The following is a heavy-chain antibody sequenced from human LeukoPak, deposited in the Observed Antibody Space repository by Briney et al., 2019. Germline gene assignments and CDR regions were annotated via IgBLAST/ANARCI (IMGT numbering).Heavy chain of an antibody. V-gene: IGHV4-34*01. CDR1: GGSFSGYY. CDR3: ASTAAAGKWRRFDP. D-gene: IGHD6-13*01. J-gene: IGHJ5*02. Sequence: PSETLSLTCAVYGGSFSGYYWSWIRQPPGKGLEWIGEINHSGSTNYNPSLKSRVTISVDTSKNQFSLKLSSVTAADTAVYYCASTAAAGKWRRFDPWGQGTLVTVSS. CDR2: INHSGST.